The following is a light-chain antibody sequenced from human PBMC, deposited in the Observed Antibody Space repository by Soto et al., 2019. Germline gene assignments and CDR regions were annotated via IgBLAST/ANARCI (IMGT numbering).Light chain of an antibody. CDR2: DAS. CDR1: QSVSSY. V-gene: IGKV3-11*01. J-gene: IGKJ2*01. Sequence: EIVLTKSPATLSLSPVERATLSFISSQSVSSYLAWYQQTPGQAPRLLIYDASNRATGIPARFSGSGSGTDFTLTISSLEPEDFAVYYCQQRSNWLYTGGQGTKVDI. CDR3: QQRSNWLYT.